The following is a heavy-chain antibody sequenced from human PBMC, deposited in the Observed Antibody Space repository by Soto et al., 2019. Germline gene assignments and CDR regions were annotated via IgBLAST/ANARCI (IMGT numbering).Heavy chain of an antibody. Sequence: GGSLRLSCAVFGFTFRNYEMNWVSQAPGKGLEWVSYISNSGRAIYYAESVKGRFTISRDNARNTLYLQLNSLTVEDTAIYYCARGYPWGWELQPSYFDSWGQGTLVTVSS. V-gene: IGHV3-48*03. D-gene: IGHD1-26*01. CDR1: GFTFRNYE. CDR2: ISNSGRAI. J-gene: IGHJ4*02. CDR3: ARGYPWGWELQPSYFDS.